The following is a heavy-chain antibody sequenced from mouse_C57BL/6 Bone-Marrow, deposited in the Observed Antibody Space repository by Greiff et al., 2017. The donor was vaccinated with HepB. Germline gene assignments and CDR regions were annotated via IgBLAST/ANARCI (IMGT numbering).Heavy chain of an antibody. CDR3: ARNEEPIYYDYDDYAMDY. D-gene: IGHD2-4*01. CDR1: GYTFTSYW. CDR2: IYPGSGST. V-gene: IGHV1-55*01. J-gene: IGHJ4*01. Sequence: VQLQQPGAELVKPGASVKMSCKASGYTFTSYWITWVKQRPGQGLEWIGDIYPGSGSTNYNEKFKSKATLTVDTSSSTAYMQLSSLTSEDSAVYYCARNEEPIYYDYDDYAMDYWGQGTSVTVSS.